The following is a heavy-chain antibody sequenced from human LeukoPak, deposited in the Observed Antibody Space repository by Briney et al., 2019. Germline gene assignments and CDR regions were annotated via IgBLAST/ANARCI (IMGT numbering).Heavy chain of an antibody. CDR3: ARVISGWSYYFDY. V-gene: IGHV3-66*01. J-gene: IGHJ4*02. Sequence: GGSLRLSCAASGFTVSSNYMSWVRQAPGKGLEWVSVIYSGGSTYYADSVKGRFTISRDNSKNTLYLQMNGLRAEDTAVYYCARVISGWSYYFDYWGQGTLVTVSS. CDR1: GFTVSSNY. CDR2: IYSGGST. D-gene: IGHD6-19*01.